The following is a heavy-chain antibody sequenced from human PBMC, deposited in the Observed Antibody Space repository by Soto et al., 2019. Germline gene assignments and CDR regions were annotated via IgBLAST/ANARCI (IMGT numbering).Heavy chain of an antibody. CDR1: GFTFSSYA. V-gene: IGHV3-30-3*01. D-gene: IGHD1-7*01. CDR3: ARDGWNWNYALDY. J-gene: IGHJ4*02. CDR2: ISYDGSNK. Sequence: QVQLVESGGGVVQPGRSLRLSCAASGFTFSSYAMHWVRQAPGKGLEWVAVISYDGSNKYYADSVKGRFTISRDNSYNTLYLQMNSLRAEDTAVYYWARDGWNWNYALDYWGQGTLVTVSS.